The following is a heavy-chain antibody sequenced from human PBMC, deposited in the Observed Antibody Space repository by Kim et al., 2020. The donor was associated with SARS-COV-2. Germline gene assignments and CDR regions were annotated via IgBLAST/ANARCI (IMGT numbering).Heavy chain of an antibody. J-gene: IGHJ4*02. Sequence: GGSLRLSCAASGFTFSSYAMSWVRQAPGKGLEWVSAISGSGGSTYYADSVKGRFTISRDNSKNTLYLQMNSLRAEDTAVYYCAKEARKSDGESMVRGVPDYWGQGTLVTVSS. CDR1: GFTFSSYA. D-gene: IGHD3-10*01. CDR2: ISGSGGST. CDR3: AKEARKSDGESMVRGVPDY. V-gene: IGHV3-23*01.